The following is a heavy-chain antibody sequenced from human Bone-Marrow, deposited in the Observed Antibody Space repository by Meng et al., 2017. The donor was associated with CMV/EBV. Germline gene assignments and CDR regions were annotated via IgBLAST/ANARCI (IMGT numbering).Heavy chain of an antibody. CDR3: VKEVGGYYYGMDV. D-gene: IGHD4-23*01. CDR2: IRYDGSNK. V-gene: IGHV3-30*02. Sequence: GGSLRLSCAASGFIFSSYSMNWVRQAPGKGLEWVAFIRYDGSNKYYADSVKGRFTISRDNSKNTLYLQMNSLRAEDTAVYYCVKEVGGYYYGMDVRGQGATVTVSS. J-gene: IGHJ6*02. CDR1: GFIFSSYS.